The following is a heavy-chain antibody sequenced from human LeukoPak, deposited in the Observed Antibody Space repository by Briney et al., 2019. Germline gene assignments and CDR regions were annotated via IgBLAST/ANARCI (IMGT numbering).Heavy chain of an antibody. Sequence: SETLSLTCTVSGGSIRNNNYYWGWIRQPPGKGLEWIGSVHYTGSSYYSPSLKSRVTISVDTSMNQFSLNLRSVTAADTAVYYCAREILSGSSYPDYWGQGTLVTVSS. J-gene: IGHJ4*02. CDR2: VHYTGSS. D-gene: IGHD1-26*01. CDR3: AREILSGSSYPDY. CDR1: GGSIRNNNYY. V-gene: IGHV4-39*07.